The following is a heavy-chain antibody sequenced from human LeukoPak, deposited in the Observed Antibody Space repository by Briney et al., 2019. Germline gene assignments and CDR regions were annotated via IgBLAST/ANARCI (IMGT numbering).Heavy chain of an antibody. D-gene: IGHD2-15*01. Sequence: PSETLSLTCAVYGGSFSGYYWSWSRQPPGKGLEWIGEINHSGSTNYNPSLKSRVTISVDTSKNQFSLKLSSVTAADTAVYYCARRYCSGGSCYTLDYWGQGTLVTVSS. V-gene: IGHV4-34*01. CDR2: INHSGST. J-gene: IGHJ4*02. CDR1: GGSFSGYY. CDR3: ARRYCSGGSCYTLDY.